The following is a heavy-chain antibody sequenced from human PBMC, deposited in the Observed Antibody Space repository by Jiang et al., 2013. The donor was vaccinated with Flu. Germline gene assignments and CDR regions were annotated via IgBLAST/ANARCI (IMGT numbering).Heavy chain of an antibody. D-gene: IGHD4-23*01. V-gene: IGHV4-39*01. CDR2: IYYSGST. Sequence: GPGLVKPSETLSLTCTVSGGSISSSSYYWGWIRQPPGKGLEWIGSIYYSGSTYYNPSLKSRVTISVDTSKNQFSLKLSSVTAADTAVYYCASVPTVVTRIWYFDLWGRGHPGSLSPQ. J-gene: IGHJ2*01. CDR1: GGSISSSSYY. CDR3: ASVPTVVTRIWYFDL.